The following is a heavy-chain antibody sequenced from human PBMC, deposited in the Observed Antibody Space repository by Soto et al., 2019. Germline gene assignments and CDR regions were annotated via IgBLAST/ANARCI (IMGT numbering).Heavy chain of an antibody. J-gene: IGHJ3*02. D-gene: IGHD5-18*01. CDR2: ISISNNYI. V-gene: IGHV3-21*01. CDR1: GFSLNSYN. CDR3: ARGGYIYGYEAFDI. Sequence: PGGSLRLSCVASGFSLNSYNINWVRQAPGKGLEWVSSISISNNYIYYADSVKGRFTLSRDNAKNSLSLQMNSLRAEDTAVYYCARGGYIYGYEAFDIWGQGAMVTVSS.